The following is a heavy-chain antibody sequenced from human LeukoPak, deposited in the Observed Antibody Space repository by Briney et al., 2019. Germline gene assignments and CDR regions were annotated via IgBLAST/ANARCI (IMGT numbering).Heavy chain of an antibody. CDR3: ARGGSGSYLYYYYYGMDV. J-gene: IGHJ6*02. CDR2: IYHSGST. D-gene: IGHD3-10*01. CDR1: GGSISSGGYS. Sequence: SQTLSLTCAVSGGSISSGGYSWSWIRQPPGKGLEWIGYIYHSGSTYYNPSLKSRVTISVDRSKNQFSLKLSSVTAADTAVYYCARGGSGSYLYYYYYGMDVWGQGTTVTVSS. V-gene: IGHV4-30-2*01.